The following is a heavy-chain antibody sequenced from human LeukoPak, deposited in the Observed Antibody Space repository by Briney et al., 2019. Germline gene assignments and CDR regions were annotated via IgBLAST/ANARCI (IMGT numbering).Heavy chain of an antibody. CDR1: GFTFRSYG. CDR3: AKDSSGAWAYFDY. J-gene: IGHJ4*02. Sequence: PGGSLRLSCAASGFTFRSYGMHWVRQAPGKGLEWVAVISYDESNKYYADSVKGRFTISRDNSKNTLYLQVNNLRAEDTAVYYCAKDSSGAWAYFDYWGQGTLVTVSS. V-gene: IGHV3-30*18. CDR2: ISYDESNK. D-gene: IGHD6-19*01.